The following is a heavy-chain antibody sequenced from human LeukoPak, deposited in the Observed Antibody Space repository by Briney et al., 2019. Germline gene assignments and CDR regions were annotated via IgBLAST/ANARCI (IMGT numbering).Heavy chain of an antibody. D-gene: IGHD3-22*01. CDR2: ISYDGSNK. Sequence: GGSLRLSCAASGFTFSSYAMRWVRQAPGKGLEWVAVISYDGSNKYYADSVKGRFTISRDNSKNTLYLQMNSLRAEDTAVYYCARDAGYDSSGRWGQGTLVTVSS. J-gene: IGHJ4*02. V-gene: IGHV3-30-3*01. CDR3: ARDAGYDSSGR. CDR1: GFTFSSYA.